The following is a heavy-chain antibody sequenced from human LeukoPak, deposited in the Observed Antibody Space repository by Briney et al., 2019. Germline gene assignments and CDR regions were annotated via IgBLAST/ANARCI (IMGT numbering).Heavy chain of an antibody. V-gene: IGHV3-21*01. J-gene: IGHJ3*02. D-gene: IGHD3-22*01. CDR3: ARDSPYGVVVMGDAFDI. CDR2: ISSSSSYI. Sequence: GGSLRLSCAASGFTFSSYSMNWVRQAPGKGLEWVSSISSSSSYIYYADSVKGRFTISRDNAKNSPYLQMNSLRAEDTAVYYCARDSPYGVVVMGDAFDIWGQGTMVTVSS. CDR1: GFTFSSYS.